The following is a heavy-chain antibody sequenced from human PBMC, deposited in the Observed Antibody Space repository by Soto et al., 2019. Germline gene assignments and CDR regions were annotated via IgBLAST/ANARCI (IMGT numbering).Heavy chain of an antibody. V-gene: IGHV1-3*01. CDR2: INAGNGNT. CDR3: ARDPFYDFWSGSNWFDP. CDR1: GYTFTSYA. Sequence: ASVKVSCKASGYTFTSYAIYWVRQAPGQRLEWMGWINAGNGNTKYSQKFQGRVTITRDTSASTAYMELSSLRSEDTAIYYCARDPFYDFWSGSNWFDPWGQGTLVTVSS. D-gene: IGHD3-3*01. J-gene: IGHJ5*02.